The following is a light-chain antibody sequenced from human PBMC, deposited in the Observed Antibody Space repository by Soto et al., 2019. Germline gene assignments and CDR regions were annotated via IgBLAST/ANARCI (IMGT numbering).Light chain of an antibody. J-gene: IGKJ4*01. CDR2: AAS. CDR1: QSISSY. V-gene: IGKV1-39*01. Sequence: DIQMTQSPSSLSASVGDRVTITCRASQSISSYLNWYQQKPGKAPNLLIYAASSLLSGVPSRFSGSGSGTEFTLTISSLQPEDFATYYCQHSYSALLTFGGGTKVEIK. CDR3: QHSYSALLT.